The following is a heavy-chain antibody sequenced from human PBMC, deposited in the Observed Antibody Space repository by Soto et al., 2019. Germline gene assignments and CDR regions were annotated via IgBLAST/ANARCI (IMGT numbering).Heavy chain of an antibody. V-gene: IGHV1-69*06. CDR3: ASLGGTAMVKIDY. CDR2: IIPIFGTA. J-gene: IGHJ4*02. D-gene: IGHD5-18*01. Sequence: QVQLVQSGAEVKKPGSSVKVSCKASGGTFSSYAISWVRQAPGQGLEWMGGIIPIFGTANYAQKFQGRVLITADKSTSTAYMELSSLISEHTAVDSCASLGGTAMVKIDYWGQGTLVTVSS. CDR1: GGTFSSYA.